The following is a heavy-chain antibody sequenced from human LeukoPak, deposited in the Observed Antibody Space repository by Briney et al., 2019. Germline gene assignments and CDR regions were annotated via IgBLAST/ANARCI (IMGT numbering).Heavy chain of an antibody. J-gene: IGHJ6*03. V-gene: IGHV4-34*01. Sequence: KPSETLSLTCAVYGGSFSGYYWSWICQRPGKGLERIGEINHSGSTNYNPSLKSRVTISVDTSKNQFSLKLSSVTAADTAVYYCARGHKEDYYYYMDVWGKGTTVTVSS. CDR1: GGSFSGYY. CDR3: ARGHKEDYYYYMDV. CDR2: INHSGST.